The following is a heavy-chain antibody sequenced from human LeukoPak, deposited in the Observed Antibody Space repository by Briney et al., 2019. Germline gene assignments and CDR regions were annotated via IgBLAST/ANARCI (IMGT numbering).Heavy chain of an antibody. Sequence: ASVKVSCTASGFTFTSSAVQWVRQARGQRPEWIGWIVVGSGNTNYAQKFQERVTITRDMSTSTAYMELSSLRSEDTAVYYCAAVPGYSSSWDPYYFDYWGQGTLVTVSS. CDR3: AAVPGYSSSWDPYYFDY. D-gene: IGHD6-13*01. CDR2: IVVGSGNT. CDR1: GFTFTSSA. V-gene: IGHV1-58*01. J-gene: IGHJ4*02.